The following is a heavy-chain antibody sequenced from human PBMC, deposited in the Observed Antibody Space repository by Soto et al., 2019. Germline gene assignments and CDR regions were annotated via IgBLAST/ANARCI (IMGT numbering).Heavy chain of an antibody. CDR3: ARHNYDFWSGYYSPNYYYYMDV. D-gene: IGHD3-3*01. Sequence: SETLSLTCTVSGGSISSSSYYWGWIRQPPGKGLEWIGSIYYSGSTYYNPSHKSRVTISVDTSKNQFSLKLSSVTAADTAVYYCARHNYDFWSGYYSPNYYYYMDVWGKGTTVTVSS. CDR2: IYYSGST. J-gene: IGHJ6*03. CDR1: GGSISSSSYY. V-gene: IGHV4-39*01.